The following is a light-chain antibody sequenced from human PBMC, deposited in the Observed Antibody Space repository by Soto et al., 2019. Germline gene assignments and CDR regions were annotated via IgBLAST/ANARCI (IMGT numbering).Light chain of an antibody. CDR2: EGS. CDR1: SSDVGSYNL. Sequence: QSVLTQPASVSGSPGQSITISCTGTSSDVGSYNLVSWYQQHPGKAPKLMIYEGSKRPSGVSNRFSGSKSGNTASLTISGLQAEDEAHYYCCSSAGSSTPYVFGTGTKVTV. CDR3: CSSAGSSTPYV. V-gene: IGLV2-23*01. J-gene: IGLJ1*01.